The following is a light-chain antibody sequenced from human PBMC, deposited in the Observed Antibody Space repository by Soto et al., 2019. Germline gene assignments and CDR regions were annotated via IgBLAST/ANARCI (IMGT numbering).Light chain of an antibody. CDR3: MQALQTPLT. V-gene: IGKV4-1*01. Sequence: DIVMAQSPDSLAVSLGERATVNCKSSQSVLSTSDNKNYLAWYQQKPGQPPKALIYWASTRESGVPDRFSGSGSGTDFTLKISRVEAEDVGLYYCMQALQTPLTFGPGTRVDIK. CDR1: QSVLSTSDNKNY. J-gene: IGKJ3*01. CDR2: WAS.